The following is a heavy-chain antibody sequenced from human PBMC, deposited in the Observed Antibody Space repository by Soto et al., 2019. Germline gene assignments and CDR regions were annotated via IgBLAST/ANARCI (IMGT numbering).Heavy chain of an antibody. CDR1: GYSFTSYW. D-gene: IGHD2-2*01. CDR3: ARGYCTTTICDPWFDP. V-gene: IGHV5-51*01. J-gene: IGHJ5*02. CDR2: IYPGDSDT. Sequence: GESLKISCTGAGYSFTSYWIGWVRQMPGKGLGWMGIIYPGDSDTRYSPSFQGQVTISADKSITTAYLQWSSLKASDTAMYYCARGYCTTTICDPWFDPWGQGTLVTVSS.